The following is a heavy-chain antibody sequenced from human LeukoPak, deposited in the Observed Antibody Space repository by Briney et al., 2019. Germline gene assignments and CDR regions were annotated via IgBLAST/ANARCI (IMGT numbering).Heavy chain of an antibody. Sequence: GASVKVSCKASGYTFTGYYMHWVRQAPGQGLEWMGRINPNSGGTNYAQKFQGRVTMTRDTSTSTAYMELSTLRSDDTAVYYCAREDLNTILGAFDIWGQGTMVTVSS. J-gene: IGHJ3*02. CDR2: INPNSGGT. CDR3: AREDLNTILGAFDI. CDR1: GYTFTGYY. V-gene: IGHV1-2*06. D-gene: IGHD2/OR15-2a*01.